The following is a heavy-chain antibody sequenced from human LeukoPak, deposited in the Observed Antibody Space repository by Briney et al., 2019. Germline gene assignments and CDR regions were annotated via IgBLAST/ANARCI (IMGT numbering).Heavy chain of an antibody. Sequence: GGSLRLSCAASGFTFSSYAMSWVRQAPGKGLEWVSAISGSGGSTYYADSVKGRFTISRDNSKNTLYLQMNSLRADDTAVYYCARFSVFSSSWLTFDYWGQGTLVTVSS. V-gene: IGHV3-23*01. D-gene: IGHD6-13*01. CDR2: ISGSGGST. CDR1: GFTFSSYA. J-gene: IGHJ4*02. CDR3: ARFSVFSSSWLTFDY.